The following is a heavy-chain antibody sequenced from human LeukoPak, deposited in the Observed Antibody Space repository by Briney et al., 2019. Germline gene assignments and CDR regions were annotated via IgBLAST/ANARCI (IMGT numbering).Heavy chain of an antibody. CDR3: ARLMITFGGVIVIPGAFDI. Sequence: GGSLRLSCAASGFTFSSYAMTWVRQAPGKGLEWVAKIQKDGSEAYYVDSLKGRFTISRDNAENSLSLQMNSLRAEDTAVYYCARLMITFGGVIVIPGAFDIWGQGTMVTVSS. D-gene: IGHD3-16*02. J-gene: IGHJ3*02. V-gene: IGHV3-7*01. CDR1: GFTFSSYA. CDR2: IQKDGSEA.